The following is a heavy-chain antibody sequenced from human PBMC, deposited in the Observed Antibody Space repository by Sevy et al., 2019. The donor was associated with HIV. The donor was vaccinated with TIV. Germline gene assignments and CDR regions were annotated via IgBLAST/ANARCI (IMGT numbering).Heavy chain of an antibody. Sequence: GGSLRLSCAASGFTFSSYSMNWVRQAPGKGLEWVSYISSSSSTIYYADSVKGRFTISRDNAKNSLYLQMNSLRAEDTAVYYCARVGRENDIVLVVYAVHFDYWGQGTLVTVSS. V-gene: IGHV3-48*01. J-gene: IGHJ4*02. CDR2: ISSSSSTI. CDR3: ARVGRENDIVLVVYAVHFDY. CDR1: GFTFSSYS. D-gene: IGHD2-8*02.